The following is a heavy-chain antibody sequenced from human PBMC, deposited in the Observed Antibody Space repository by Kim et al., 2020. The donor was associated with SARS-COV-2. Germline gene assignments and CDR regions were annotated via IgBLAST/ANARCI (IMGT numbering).Heavy chain of an antibody. CDR2: ISGSGGST. D-gene: IGHD3-3*01. J-gene: IGHJ5*02. CDR1: GFTFSSYA. CDR3: AKSVYDFWSGYYVGNWFDP. Sequence: GGSLRLSCAASGFTFSSYAMSWVRQAPGKGLEWVSAISGSGGSTYYADSVKGRFTISRDNSKNTLYLQMNSLRAEDTAVYYCAKSVYDFWSGYYVGNWFDPWGQGTLVTVSS. V-gene: IGHV3-23*01.